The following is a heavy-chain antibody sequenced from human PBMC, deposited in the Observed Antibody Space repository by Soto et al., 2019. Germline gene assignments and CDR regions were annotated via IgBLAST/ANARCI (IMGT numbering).Heavy chain of an antibody. CDR1: GFTFSDYY. D-gene: IGHD2-2*01. J-gene: IGHJ4*02. Sequence: GRSLRLSCAASGFTFSDYYMSWIRQAPGKGLEWVSYISSSGSTIYYADSVKGRFTISRDNAKNSLYLQMNSLRAEDTAVYYCARECPEGYYFDYWGQGTLVIVSS. CDR2: ISSSGSTI. V-gene: IGHV3-11*01. CDR3: ARECPEGYYFDY.